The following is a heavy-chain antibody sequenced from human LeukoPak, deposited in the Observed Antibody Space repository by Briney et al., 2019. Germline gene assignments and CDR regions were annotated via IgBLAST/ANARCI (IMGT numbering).Heavy chain of an antibody. CDR3: ARGPHVDTFSFGAFDI. CDR1: GYTFTSYG. CDR2: ISAYNGNT. J-gene: IGHJ3*02. Sequence: ASVKVSCKASGYTFTSYGISWVRQAPGQGLEWMGWISAYNGNTNYAQKLQGRVTITTDTSTSTAYMELRSLRSDDTAVYYCARGPHVDTFSFGAFDIWGQGTMVTVSS. D-gene: IGHD5-18*01. V-gene: IGHV1-18*01.